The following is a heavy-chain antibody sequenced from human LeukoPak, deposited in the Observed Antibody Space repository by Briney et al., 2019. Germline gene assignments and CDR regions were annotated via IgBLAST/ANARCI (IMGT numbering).Heavy chain of an antibody. J-gene: IGHJ4*02. D-gene: IGHD3-10*01. CDR3: AREPSPMVRGYSPAY. CDR2: INPSGGST. Sequence: ASVTVSFKASGYTFTIYYMHWVRQAPGQGLEWMGIINPSGGSTTYAQKFQGRVTITRDTSTSTAHMELRSLRSEDAAVYYCAREPSPMVRGYSPAYWGQGTLVTVSS. CDR1: GYTFTIYY. V-gene: IGHV1-46*01.